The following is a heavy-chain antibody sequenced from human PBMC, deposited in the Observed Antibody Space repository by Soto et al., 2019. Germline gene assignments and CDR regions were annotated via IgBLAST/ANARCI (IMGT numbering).Heavy chain of an antibody. D-gene: IGHD5-12*01. J-gene: IGHJ6*02. CDR1: GVTFSSYW. CDR3: ETDTHKLYSAYERYEYAGLDV. V-gene: IGHV3-7*03. Sequence: GGYLRLSCAASGVTFSSYWMSWVRQAPGKGLEWVANIKQDGSEKYYVDSVKGRFTISRDNAKNSLYLQMNSLRAEDTAMYYCETDTHKLYSAYERYEYAGLDVGGQGTTVSVSS. CDR2: IKQDGSEK.